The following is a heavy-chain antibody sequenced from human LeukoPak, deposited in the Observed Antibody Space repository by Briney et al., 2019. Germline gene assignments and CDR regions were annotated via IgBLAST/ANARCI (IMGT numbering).Heavy chain of an antibody. V-gene: IGHV3-30*03. CDR3: ARSPGDC. D-gene: IGHD1-14*01. CDR1: GFTFSSYG. CDR2: ISYDGSSK. J-gene: IGHJ4*02. Sequence: PGRSLRLSCAASGFTFSSYGMHWVRQAPGKGLEWVAVISYDGSSKYYADSVKGRFTISRDNSKNTLYLQMNSLGTEDTAVFYCARSPGDCWGQGTLVTVSS.